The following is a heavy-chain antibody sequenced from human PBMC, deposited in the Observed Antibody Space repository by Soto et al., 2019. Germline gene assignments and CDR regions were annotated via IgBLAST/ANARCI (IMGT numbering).Heavy chain of an antibody. J-gene: IGHJ4*02. CDR1: GFTFSDYY. Sequence: QEQLVESGGHLVKPGGSLRLSCAASGFTFSDYYMNCIRQAPGKGLEGGSYISTSGSSTYYADSVKCRFTISRDNAEDSLYLQMNSLTAEDTAVYYCARDDYFGSGSYDFDYWGQGTLVTVSS. CDR3: ARDDYFGSGSYDFDY. D-gene: IGHD3-10*01. V-gene: IGHV3-11*01. CDR2: ISTSGSST.